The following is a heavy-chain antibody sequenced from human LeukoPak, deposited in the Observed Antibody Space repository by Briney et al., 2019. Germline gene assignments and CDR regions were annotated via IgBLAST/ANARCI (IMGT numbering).Heavy chain of an antibody. J-gene: IGHJ5*02. CDR2: IYYSGST. Sequence: SETPSLTCTVSGGSISSSSYYWGWIRQPPGKGLEWIGSIYYSGSTYYNPSLKSRVTISVDTSKNQFSLKLSSVTAADTAVYYCARNEEELFDPWGQGTLVTVSS. V-gene: IGHV4-39*07. CDR3: ARNEEELFDP. D-gene: IGHD1-26*01. CDR1: GGSISSSSYY.